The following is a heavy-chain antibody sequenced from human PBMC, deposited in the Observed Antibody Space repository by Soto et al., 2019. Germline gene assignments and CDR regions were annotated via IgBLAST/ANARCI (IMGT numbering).Heavy chain of an antibody. CDR3: ARDQDGGGYCSGGSCYTY. CDR2: INPNIGKT. D-gene: IGHD2-15*01. V-gene: IGHV1-8*01. Sequence: ASVKVSCKASGYTFTSYDINWVRQATGQGLEWMGRINPNIGKTSYAQKFQGRVTMTRNTSTSTAYMELSSLRSEDTAVYYCARDQDGGGYCSGGSCYTYWGQGTLVTVSS. J-gene: IGHJ4*02. CDR1: GYTFTSYD.